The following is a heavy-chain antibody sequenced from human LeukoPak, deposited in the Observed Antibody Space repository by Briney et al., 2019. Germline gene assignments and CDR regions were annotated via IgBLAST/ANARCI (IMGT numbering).Heavy chain of an antibody. Sequence: SETLSLTCTVSGVSISSYYWSWIRQPAGKGLEWIGRIYTSGSTNYNPSLKSRVTMSVDTSKNQFSLKLSSVTAADTAVYYCARSPYYYDSSGYYYYYMDVWGKGTTVTVSS. CDR3: ARSPYYYDSSGYYYYYMDV. J-gene: IGHJ6*03. CDR1: GVSISSYY. D-gene: IGHD3-22*01. CDR2: IYTSGST. V-gene: IGHV4-4*07.